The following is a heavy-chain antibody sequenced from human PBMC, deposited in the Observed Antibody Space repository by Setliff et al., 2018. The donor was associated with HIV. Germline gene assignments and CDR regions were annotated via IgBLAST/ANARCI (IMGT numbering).Heavy chain of an antibody. CDR3: ARAELHYDILTQFKSVDV. J-gene: IGHJ6*04. CDR2: IDTSGST. CDR1: SYSISGGYY. Sequence: SETLSLTCGVSSYSISGGYYWGWIRQPPGKGLEWIGRIDTSGSTNYNPSLKSRVTTSVDTSKNQFSLKLSSVTAADTAVYYCARAELHYDILTQFKSVDVWGKGTTVTVSS. D-gene: IGHD3-9*01. V-gene: IGHV4-38-2*01.